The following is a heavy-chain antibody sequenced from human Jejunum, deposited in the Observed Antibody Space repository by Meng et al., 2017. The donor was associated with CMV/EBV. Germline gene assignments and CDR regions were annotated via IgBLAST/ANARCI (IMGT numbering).Heavy chain of an antibody. CDR2: ISSGIRYP. CDR1: FSSYS. D-gene: IGHD5-12*01. Sequence: FSSYSITWVRQAPGKGREWVSSISSGIRYPSYADSVKGRYTISRDNAKNSLYLQMNSLRAEDTAVYYCARDASSNQEKWLRQLDYWGQGTLVTVSS. CDR3: ARDASSNQEKWLRQLDY. J-gene: IGHJ4*02. V-gene: IGHV3-21*01.